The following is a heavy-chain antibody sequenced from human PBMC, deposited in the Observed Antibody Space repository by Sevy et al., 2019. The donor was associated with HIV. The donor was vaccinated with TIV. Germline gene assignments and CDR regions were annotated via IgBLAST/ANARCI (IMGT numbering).Heavy chain of an antibody. V-gene: IGHV3-23*01. CDR2: LSFGCGEI. D-gene: IGHD2-8*01. CDR3: AREGCTKPHDY. CDR1: GFNFNDYA. Sequence: GGSLRLSCEASGFNFNDYAMHWVRQVPGKGLEWVSTLSFGCGEINYADSVKGRFTISRDNSKSSVYLQMNNLRPEDTAVYYCAREGCTKPHDYWGQGTLVTVSS. J-gene: IGHJ4*02.